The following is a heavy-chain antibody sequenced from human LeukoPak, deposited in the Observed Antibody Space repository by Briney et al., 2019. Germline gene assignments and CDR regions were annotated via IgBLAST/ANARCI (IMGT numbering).Heavy chain of an antibody. V-gene: IGHV1-69*01. CDR2: IIPIFGTA. J-gene: IGHJ4*02. Sequence: SVKVSCKASGGTFSNYAISWVRQAPGQGLEWMGGIIPIFGTANYAQRFQGRVTITADESTSTAYMELSSLRSEDTAVYYCATDWGYSSGWYTYWGQGTLVTVSS. CDR3: ATDWGYSSGWYTY. D-gene: IGHD6-19*01. CDR1: GGTFSNYA.